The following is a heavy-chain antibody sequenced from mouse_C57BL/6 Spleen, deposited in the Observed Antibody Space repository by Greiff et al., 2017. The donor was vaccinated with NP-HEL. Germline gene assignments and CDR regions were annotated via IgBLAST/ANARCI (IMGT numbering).Heavy chain of an antibody. J-gene: IGHJ4*01. CDR2: IHPNSGST. CDR1: GYTFTSYW. V-gene: IGHV1-64*01. CDR3: AREGTGLYAMDY. Sequence: QVQLQQPGAELVKPGASVKLSCKASGYTFTSYWMHWVKQRPGQGLEWIGMIHPNSGSTNYNEKFKSKATLTVDKSSSTAYMQLSSLTSEDSAVYYCAREGTGLYAMDYWGQGTSVTVSS. D-gene: IGHD4-1*01.